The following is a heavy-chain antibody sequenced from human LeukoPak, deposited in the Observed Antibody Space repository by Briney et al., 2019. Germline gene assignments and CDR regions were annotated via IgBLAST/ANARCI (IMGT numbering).Heavy chain of an antibody. CDR1: TDTFINYD. J-gene: IGHJ4*02. V-gene: IGHV1-8*01. CDR3: AVTPSNLSHLDK. D-gene: IGHD4-11*01. Sequence: ASVKVSCKASTDTFINYDITWVRQATGQGLEWIGWMNPNTGNTGYAQNFQGRVTMTMDTAISTAHMELSSLRPEDTAVYYCAVTPSNLSHLDKWGQGTLVTISS. CDR2: MNPNTGNT.